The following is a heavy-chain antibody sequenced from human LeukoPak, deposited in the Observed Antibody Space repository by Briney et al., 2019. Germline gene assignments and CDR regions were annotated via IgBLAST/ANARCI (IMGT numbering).Heavy chain of an antibody. CDR2: ISSSGSTI. V-gene: IGHV3-48*03. D-gene: IGHD4-11*01. J-gene: IGHJ4*02. CDR3: ARTTVSQTYYFDY. CDR1: GFTFSSYE. Sequence: PGVSLRLSCAASGFTFSSYEMNWVPQAPGKGLEWVSYISSSGSTIYYADSVKGRFTISRDNAKNSLYLQMNSLRAEDTAVYYCARTTVSQTYYFDYWGQGTLVTVSS.